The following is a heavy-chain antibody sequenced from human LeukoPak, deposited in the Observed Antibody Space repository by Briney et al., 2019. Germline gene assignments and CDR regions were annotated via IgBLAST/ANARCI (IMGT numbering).Heavy chain of an antibody. Sequence: ASVKVSCKASGYTFTTYAIHWVRQAPGQRLEWMGWIDSGNGKTRYSQKFQDRVTITRDTSAGTAYMDLSSLGSEDTAVYYCARDMGSGSLHYWGQGTLVTVSS. CDR1: GYTFTTYA. J-gene: IGHJ4*02. CDR3: ARDMGSGSLHY. CDR2: IDSGNGKT. D-gene: IGHD1-26*01. V-gene: IGHV1-3*01.